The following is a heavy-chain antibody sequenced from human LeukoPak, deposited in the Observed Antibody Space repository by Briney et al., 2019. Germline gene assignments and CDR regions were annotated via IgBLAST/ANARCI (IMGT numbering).Heavy chain of an antibody. J-gene: IGHJ4*02. CDR1: DYSISSAY. V-gene: IGHV4-38-2*02. Sequence: SETLSLTCTVSDYSISSAYWGWIRQSPGKGLDWIGSIYHSGRTYYNPSLKSRVTISVDTSKNQFSLKLSSVTAADTAVYYCARGTYSVGYYYDSSGYRDWGQGTLVTVSS. CDR2: IYHSGRT. CDR3: ARGTYSVGYYYDSSGYRD. D-gene: IGHD3-22*01.